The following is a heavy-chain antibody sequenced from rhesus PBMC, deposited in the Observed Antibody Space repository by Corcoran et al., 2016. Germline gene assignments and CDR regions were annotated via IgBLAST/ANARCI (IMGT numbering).Heavy chain of an antibody. V-gene: IGHV4-147*01. D-gene: IGHD6-31*01. CDR1: GYSISSNS. CDR3: ARENSSGWLYYFDY. Sequence: QVQLQESGPGLVKPSETLSLTCAVSGYSISSNSWSWIRQPPGKGLEWIGYIYGTSGNTYYNPALKSRVTISTYKSKNQFSLKLSSVTAADTAVYYCARENSSGWLYYFDYWGQGVLVTVSS. J-gene: IGHJ4*01. CDR2: IYGTSGNT.